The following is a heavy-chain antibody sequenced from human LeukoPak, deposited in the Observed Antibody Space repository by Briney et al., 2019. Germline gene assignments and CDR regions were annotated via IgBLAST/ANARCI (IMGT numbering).Heavy chain of an antibody. J-gene: IGHJ4*02. D-gene: IGHD5-18*01. CDR3: ARQEYSYGHDY. CDR2: IYYSGST. CDR1: GGSISSSSHY. V-gene: IGHV4-39*01. Sequence: PSETLSLTCTVSGGSISSSSHYWGWIRQPPGKGLEWIGSIYYSGSTYYNPSLKSRVTISVDTSKNQFSLKLSSVTAADTAVYYCARQEYSYGHDYWGQGTLVTVSS.